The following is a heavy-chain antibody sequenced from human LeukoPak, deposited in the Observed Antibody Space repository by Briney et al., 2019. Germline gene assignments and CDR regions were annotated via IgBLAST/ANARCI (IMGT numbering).Heavy chain of an antibody. J-gene: IGHJ4*02. V-gene: IGHV1-69*13. CDR2: IIPIFGTA. CDR1: GGTFSSYA. D-gene: IGHD6-19*01. CDR3: ARDVLNGIAVAELDY. Sequence: SVKVSCKASGGTFSSYAISWVRQAPGQGLEWMGGIIPIFGTANYAQKFQGRVTITADESTSTAYMELSSLRSEDTAVYYCARDVLNGIAVAELDYWGQGTLVTVSS.